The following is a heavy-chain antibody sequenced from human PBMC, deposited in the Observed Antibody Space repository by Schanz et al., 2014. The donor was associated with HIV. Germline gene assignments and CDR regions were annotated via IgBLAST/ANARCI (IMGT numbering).Heavy chain of an antibody. V-gene: IGHV1-69*01. D-gene: IGHD3-22*01. CDR1: GGPFSTYS. Sequence: QVQLVQSGAEVTKPGSSVKVSCKACGGPFSTYSISWVRQAPGQGLEWMGGIIPIFGTRNYAHKFQGRVTMTADESTTTTYMEVRSLRSDDTAVYYCAISMDGIVASLHSWPQGTLVTVSP. CDR2: IIPIFGTR. CDR3: AISMDGIVASLHS. J-gene: IGHJ4*02.